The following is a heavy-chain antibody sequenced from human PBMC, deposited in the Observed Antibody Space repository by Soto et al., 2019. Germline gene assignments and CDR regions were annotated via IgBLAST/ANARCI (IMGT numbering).Heavy chain of an antibody. V-gene: IGHV1-24*01. Sequence: VKVSCKVSGYTLTELSMHWVRQAPGKGLEWMGGFDPEDGETIYAQKFQGRVTMTEDTSTDTAYMELSSLRSEDTAVYYCATCVVVVGANRFVYYYGMDVWGQGTTVTVSS. CDR3: ATCVVVVGANRFVYYYGMDV. CDR1: GYTLTELS. CDR2: FDPEDGET. D-gene: IGHD2-15*01. J-gene: IGHJ6*02.